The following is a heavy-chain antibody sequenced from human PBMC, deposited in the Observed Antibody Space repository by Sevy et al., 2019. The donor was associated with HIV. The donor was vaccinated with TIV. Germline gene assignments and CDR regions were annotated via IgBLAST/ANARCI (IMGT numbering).Heavy chain of an antibody. D-gene: IGHD6-13*01. V-gene: IGHV4-34*01. CDR1: GGSFSGYY. Sequence: SETLYLTCAVYGGSFSGYYWSWIRQPPGKGLEWIGEINHSGSTNYNPSLKSRVTISVDTSKNQFSLKLSSVTAADTAVYYCARGGGGAAAGLDYWGQGTLVTVSS. CDR2: INHSGST. CDR3: ARGGGGAAAGLDY. J-gene: IGHJ4*02.